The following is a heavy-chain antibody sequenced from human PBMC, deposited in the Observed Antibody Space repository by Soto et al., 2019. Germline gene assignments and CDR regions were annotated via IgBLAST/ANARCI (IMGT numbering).Heavy chain of an antibody. D-gene: IGHD3-22*01. Sequence: GESLKISCKGSGYKFTNYWIAWVRQMPGKGLELMGIIYPGDSDTRYSPSFQGQVTISADKSIITAYLQWSSLQASDTAMYYCARKHDGSESFDYWGQGTLVTVSS. V-gene: IGHV5-51*01. CDR2: IYPGDSDT. J-gene: IGHJ4*02. CDR1: GYKFTNYW. CDR3: ARKHDGSESFDY.